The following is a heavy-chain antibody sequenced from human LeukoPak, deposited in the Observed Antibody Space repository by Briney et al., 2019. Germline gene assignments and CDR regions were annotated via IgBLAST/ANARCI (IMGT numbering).Heavy chain of an antibody. J-gene: IGHJ4*02. Sequence: PGGSLRLSCSASGFTFSSYAMHWVRQAPGKGLEYVSAISSNGGSTYYADSVKGRFTISRDNSKNTLYLQMNSLRAEDTAVYYCAKNYDILTGYPDYWGQGTLVTVSS. CDR1: GFTFSSYA. CDR2: ISSNGGST. V-gene: IGHV3-64*04. D-gene: IGHD3-9*01. CDR3: AKNYDILTGYPDY.